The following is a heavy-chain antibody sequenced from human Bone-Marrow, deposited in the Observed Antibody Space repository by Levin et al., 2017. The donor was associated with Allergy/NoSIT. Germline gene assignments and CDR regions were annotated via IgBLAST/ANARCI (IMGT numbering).Heavy chain of an antibody. J-gene: IGHJ3*01. Sequence: QAGGSLRLSCTASGLSLSPYVMHWVRQTPGKGLEWVAVLSHDEKIRIYADSGKGRFSISRENSRTTVYLQMDSPRTEGTGLYYCAQAGPTSGLCDTLDAWGHGTLVTVSS. V-gene: IGHV3-30*18. D-gene: IGHD5-12*01. CDR1: GLSLSPYV. CDR2: LSHDEKIR. CDR3: AQAGPTSGLCDTLDA.